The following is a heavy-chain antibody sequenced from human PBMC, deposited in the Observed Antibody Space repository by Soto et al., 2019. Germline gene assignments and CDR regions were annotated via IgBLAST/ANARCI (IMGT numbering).Heavy chain of an antibody. V-gene: IGHV1-24*01. J-gene: IGHJ5*02. D-gene: IGHD6-13*01. CDR1: GYTLTELS. Sequence: GASVKVSCKVSGYTLTELSMHWVRQAPGKGLEWMGGFDPEDGETIYAQKFQGRVTMTEDTSTDTAYMELSSLRSEDTAVYYCATESIEGAAAGTHWVRRGWFDPWGQGTLVTVSS. CDR3: ATESIEGAAAGTHWVRRGWFDP. CDR2: FDPEDGET.